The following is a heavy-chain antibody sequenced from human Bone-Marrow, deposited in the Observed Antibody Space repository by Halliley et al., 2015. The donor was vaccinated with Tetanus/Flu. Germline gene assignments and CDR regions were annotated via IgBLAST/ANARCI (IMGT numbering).Heavy chain of an antibody. CDR3: IGGVATELDSFEY. Sequence: SLRLSCAASGFTLSRYWMHWVRQAPGEGLVWVSRVKSDGSNTSYGDSVKGRFTISRDNAMNTLYLQMNSLSAEDTAVYYCIGGVATELDSFEYWGQGTLVPLSS. J-gene: IGHJ4*02. CDR1: GFTLSRYW. D-gene: IGHD1-1*01. CDR2: VKSDGSNT. V-gene: IGHV3-74*01.